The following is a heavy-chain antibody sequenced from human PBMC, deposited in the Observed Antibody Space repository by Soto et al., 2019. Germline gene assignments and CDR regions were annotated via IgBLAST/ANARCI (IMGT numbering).Heavy chain of an antibody. D-gene: IGHD3-22*01. CDR2: FSPGGDYR. Sequence: EVQLLQSGGGLAQPGGSLTLSCAASGFSFSDYSMNWVRRAPGKGLEWVSAFSPGGDYRHYAASVKGRFTISRDNSKNTLFLQMNSLRAEDTARYYCAREARYDRGVYHYEGIDYWGQGTLVTVSS. V-gene: IGHV3-23*01. CDR1: GFSFSDYS. J-gene: IGHJ4*02. CDR3: AREARYDRGVYHYEGIDY.